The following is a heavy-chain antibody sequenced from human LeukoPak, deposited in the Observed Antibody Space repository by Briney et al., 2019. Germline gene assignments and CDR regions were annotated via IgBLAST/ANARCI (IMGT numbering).Heavy chain of an antibody. V-gene: IGHV1-69*01. CDR3: ARVGSTTITPFDY. J-gene: IGHJ4*02. CDR1: GGTFSSYA. Sequence: ASVKVSCKASGGTFSSYAISWVRQAPGQGLEWMGGIIPIFGTANYAQKFQGRVTITADESTSTAYMELSSLRSEDTAVYYCARVGSTTITPFDYWGQGTLVTVSS. CDR2: IIPIFGTA. D-gene: IGHD5-12*01.